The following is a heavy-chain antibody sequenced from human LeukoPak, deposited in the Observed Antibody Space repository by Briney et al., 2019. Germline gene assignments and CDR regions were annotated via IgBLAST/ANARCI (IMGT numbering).Heavy chain of an antibody. CDR1: GYTFTGYY. CDR2: INPNSGGT. J-gene: IGHJ4*02. D-gene: IGHD2-21*02. CDR3: ARGGSTDSIHSCGGNCYFLDY. Sequence: ASVRVSCKASGYTFTGYYMHWVRQAPGQGLEWMGWINPNSGGTNYAQKFQGRVIMTRDTSISTAYMELSRLGSDDTAVYYCARGGSTDSIHSCGGNCYFLDYWGQGTLVTVSS. V-gene: IGHV1-2*02.